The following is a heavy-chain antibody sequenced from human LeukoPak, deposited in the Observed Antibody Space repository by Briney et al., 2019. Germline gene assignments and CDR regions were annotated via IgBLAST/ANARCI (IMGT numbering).Heavy chain of an antibody. D-gene: IGHD2-21*01. CDR2: IYHSGST. CDR3: ARLFYYFDY. Sequence: SETLSLTCAVSGGSISSGGYSWSWIRQPPGKGLEWIGYIYHSGSTYYNPSLKSRVTISVDRSKNQFSLELSSVTAADTAVYYCARLFYYFDYWGQGTLVTVSS. J-gene: IGHJ4*02. CDR1: GGSISSGGYS. V-gene: IGHV4-30-2*01.